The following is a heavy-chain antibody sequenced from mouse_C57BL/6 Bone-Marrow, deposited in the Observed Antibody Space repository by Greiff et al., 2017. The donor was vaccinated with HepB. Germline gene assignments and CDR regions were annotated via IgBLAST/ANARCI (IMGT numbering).Heavy chain of an antibody. CDR2: IDPEDGDT. V-gene: IGHV14-1*01. CDR1: GFNIKDYY. CDR3: TTCYGSWWFAY. D-gene: IGHD1-1*01. Sequence: VHVKQSGAELVRPGASVKLSCTASGFNIKDYYMHWVKQRPEQGLEWIGRIDPEDGDTEYAPKFQGKATMTADTSSNTAYLQLSSLTSEDTAVYYCTTCYGSWWFAYWGQGTLVTVSA. J-gene: IGHJ3*01.